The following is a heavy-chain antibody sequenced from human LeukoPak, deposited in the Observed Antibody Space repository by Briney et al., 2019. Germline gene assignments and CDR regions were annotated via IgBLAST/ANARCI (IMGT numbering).Heavy chain of an antibody. CDR1: GFTFSSYA. CDR2: ISGSGGST. Sequence: QPGGSLILSCAASGFTFSSYAMSWVRQAPGKGLEWVSAISGSGGSTYYADSVKGRFTISRDNSKNTLYLQMNSLRAEDTAVYYCAKDPDYYDSSGDYWGQGTLVTVSS. J-gene: IGHJ4*02. CDR3: AKDPDYYDSSGDY. D-gene: IGHD3-22*01. V-gene: IGHV3-23*01.